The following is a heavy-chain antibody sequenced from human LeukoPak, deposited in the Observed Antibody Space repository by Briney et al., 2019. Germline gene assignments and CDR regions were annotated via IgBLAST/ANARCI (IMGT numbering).Heavy chain of an antibody. CDR3: ARRRGPCSGGSCYPFDY. CDR2: IYYSGST. J-gene: IGHJ4*02. CDR1: GGSISSYY. Sequence: SETLSLTCTVSGGSISSYYWSWIRQPPGKGLEWIGYIYYSGSTNYNPSLKSRVTISVDTSKNQFSLKLSSVTAADTAVYYCARRRGPCSGGSCYPFDYWGQGTLVTVSS. V-gene: IGHV4-59*08. D-gene: IGHD2-15*01.